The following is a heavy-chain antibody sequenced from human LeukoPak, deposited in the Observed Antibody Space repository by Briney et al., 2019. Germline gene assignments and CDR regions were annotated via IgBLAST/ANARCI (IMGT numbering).Heavy chain of an antibody. J-gene: IGHJ4*02. D-gene: IGHD6-19*01. CDR1: GFTFSTYA. V-gene: IGHV3-23*01. CDR3: AREGYSSGWYCDY. Sequence: GGSLRLSCAASGFTFSTYAMSWVRQAPGKGLEWVSTISGSGGDTYYADSVKGRFTISRDNSKNTLYLQMNSLRADDTAVYYCAREGYSSGWYCDYWGQGTLVTVSS. CDR2: ISGSGGDT.